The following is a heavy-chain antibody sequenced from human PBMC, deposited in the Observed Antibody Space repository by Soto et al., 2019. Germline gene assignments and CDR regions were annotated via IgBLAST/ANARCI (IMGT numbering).Heavy chain of an antibody. J-gene: IGHJ4*02. CDR3: TRGASGNGNFDY. CDR2: INSDGSSI. CDR1: GFSFSTW. D-gene: IGHD5-12*01. Sequence: EVQLVESGGGVVQPGGSLRLSCAASGFSFSTWMHWVRQAPGKGLVWLSRINSDGSSITYADSVKGRFIVSRDNAKNTLYLQINSLTAEDTAVYYCTRGASGNGNFDYWGQGVLLTVSS. V-gene: IGHV3-74*01.